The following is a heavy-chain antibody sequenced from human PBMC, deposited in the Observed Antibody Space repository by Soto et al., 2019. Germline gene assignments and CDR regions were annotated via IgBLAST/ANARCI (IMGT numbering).Heavy chain of an antibody. D-gene: IGHD4-17*01. Sequence: PSETLSLTCTVSGGSISSGDYYWSWIRQPPGKGLEWIGYIYYSGSTYYNPSLKSRVTISVDTSKNQFSLKLSSVTAADTAVHYCALSDGDSRYYCFYGMDVWGQGTTVTVSS. CDR1: GGSISSGDYY. CDR2: IYYSGST. CDR3: ALSDGDSRYYCFYGMDV. J-gene: IGHJ6*02. V-gene: IGHV4-30-4*01.